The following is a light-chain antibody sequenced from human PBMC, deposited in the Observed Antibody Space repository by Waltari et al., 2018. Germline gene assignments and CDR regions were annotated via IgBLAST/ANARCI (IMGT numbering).Light chain of an antibody. Sequence: QSALTQPRSVSGSPGQSVTTSCTVTRSDVGGYRFVSWYQHHPGKAPTLIIYDVFKRPSGVPDRFSGSKSGNMASLTISGLQAEDEADYYCCSYVGNYVNYVFGTGTEVTVL. CDR3: CSYVGNYVNYV. CDR2: DVF. CDR1: RSDVGGYRF. J-gene: IGLJ1*01. V-gene: IGLV2-11*01.